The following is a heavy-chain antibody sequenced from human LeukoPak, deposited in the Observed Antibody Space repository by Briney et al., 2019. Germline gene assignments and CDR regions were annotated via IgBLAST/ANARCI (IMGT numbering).Heavy chain of an antibody. CDR2: INHSRST. V-gene: IGHV4-34*01. CDR1: GGSFSDYY. J-gene: IGHJ6*02. CDR3: AGGRSYYYYGMDV. D-gene: IGHD3-10*01. Sequence: NTSETLSLTCAVYGGSFSDYYWSWIRQPPGKGLEWIGDINHSRSTNYNPSLKSRVTISVDTSKNQFSLKLSSVTAADTAVYYCAGGRSYYYYGMDVWGQGTMVTVSS.